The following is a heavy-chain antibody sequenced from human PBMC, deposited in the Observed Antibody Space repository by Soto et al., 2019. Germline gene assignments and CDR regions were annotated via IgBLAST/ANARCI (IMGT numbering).Heavy chain of an antibody. CDR2: FNPTGDTA. Sequence: ASVKVSCKASGYTFTSYYIHWVRQAPGQGLEWMGIFNPTGDTASYAQKLQGRVTMTRDTSTGTAYMELGSLRSEDTAVYYCARGGRIVDTGIGYYYYHAMDVWGQGTTVTV. J-gene: IGHJ6*02. V-gene: IGHV1-46*01. CDR3: ARGGRIVDTGIGYYYYHAMDV. D-gene: IGHD5-18*01. CDR1: GYTFTSYY.